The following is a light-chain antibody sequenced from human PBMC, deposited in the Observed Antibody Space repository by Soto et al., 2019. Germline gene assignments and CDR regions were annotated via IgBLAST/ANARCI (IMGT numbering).Light chain of an antibody. CDR2: DVS. J-gene: IGLJ2*01. CDR3: SSYTSSSTRVV. Sequence: QSALTQPASVSGSPGQSITISCTGTSSDVGGCNYVAWYQQHPGKAPNLMIYDVSNRPSGVSNRFSGCKSGNTASLTISGLQDDDEADYYCSSYTSSSTRVVFGGGTKLTVL. V-gene: IGLV2-14*01. CDR1: SSDVGGCNY.